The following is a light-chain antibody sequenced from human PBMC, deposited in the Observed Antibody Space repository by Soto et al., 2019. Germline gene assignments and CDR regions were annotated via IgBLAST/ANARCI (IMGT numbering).Light chain of an antibody. CDR3: QQCNSWPRT. J-gene: IGKJ2*01. Sequence: EIVMTQSPATLSVSPGERATLSCRASQSVSGNLAWYQHKPGQAPRLLIYGASTRATGIPARFSGSGSGTEFTLTNSSLQSVDFAVYYCQQCNSWPRTFGQGTKLEIK. CDR1: QSVSGN. V-gene: IGKV3-15*01. CDR2: GAS.